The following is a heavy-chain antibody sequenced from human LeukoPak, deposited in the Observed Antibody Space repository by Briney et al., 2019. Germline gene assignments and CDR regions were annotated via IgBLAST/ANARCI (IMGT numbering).Heavy chain of an antibody. CDR1: GFTFSSYW. CDR3: AKDSSLRSLLFDI. Sequence: GGSLRLSCAASGFTFSSYWMSWVRQAPGKGLEWVANIKQDGSEKYYVDSVKGRFTISRDNSKNTLYLQMNSLRAEDTAGYYCAKDSSLRSLLFDIWGQGTMVTVSS. V-gene: IGHV3-7*03. J-gene: IGHJ3*02. D-gene: IGHD3-16*02. CDR2: IKQDGSEK.